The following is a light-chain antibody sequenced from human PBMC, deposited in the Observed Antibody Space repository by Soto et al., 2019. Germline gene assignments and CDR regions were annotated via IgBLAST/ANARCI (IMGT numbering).Light chain of an antibody. CDR3: QQSYSTPIT. Sequence: DIQMTQSPSSLSASVGDRVTITCRASQGISSYLSWYQQKPGKAPKFLIYAASSLQREVPSRFSGSGSGTDFTLTISSLQPEDFATYYCQQSYSTPITFGQGTRLEIK. J-gene: IGKJ5*01. CDR1: QGISSY. CDR2: AAS. V-gene: IGKV1-39*01.